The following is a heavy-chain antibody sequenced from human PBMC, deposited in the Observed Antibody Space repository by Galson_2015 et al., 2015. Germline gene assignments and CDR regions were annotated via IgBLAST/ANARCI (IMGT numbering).Heavy chain of an antibody. V-gene: IGHV1-2*06. CDR3: ARSSASWYSLS. CDR1: GYSFNDYF. Sequence: SVKVSCKASGYSFNDYFMYWVRQAPGRGLEWMGRINPNTGGTKYAQKFQGRVTMTRDTSISTAHMELSSLTYDDTAVYYCARSSASWYSLSWGQGALVTVSS. D-gene: IGHD6-13*01. CDR2: INPNTGGT. J-gene: IGHJ5*02.